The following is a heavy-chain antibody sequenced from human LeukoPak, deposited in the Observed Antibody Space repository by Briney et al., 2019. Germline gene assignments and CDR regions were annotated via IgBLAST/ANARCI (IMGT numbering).Heavy chain of an antibody. V-gene: IGHV3-7*01. Sequence: GGSLRLSCVVSGFTFNRCWMNWVRQAPGKGLEWVAHINPDGRDTYYVGSVKGRFTISRDNAQNSMYLQMNSLRVEDTAVYYCTSWGDTTAGYFQRWGQGTLVTVSS. J-gene: IGHJ1*01. CDR3: TSWGDTTAGYFQR. CDR2: INPDGRDT. CDR1: GFTFNRCW. D-gene: IGHD2-21*02.